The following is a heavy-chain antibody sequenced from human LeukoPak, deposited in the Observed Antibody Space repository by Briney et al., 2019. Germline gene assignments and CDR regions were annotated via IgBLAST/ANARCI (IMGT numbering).Heavy chain of an antibody. Sequence: GGSLRLSCAASRFTFSTYWMHWVRHAPGKGLVWVSRINSDGSSTGYADSVKGRFTISRDNAKNSLYLQMNSLRAEDTAVYYCARVLEEEVYANGLGYWGQGTLVTVSS. D-gene: IGHD2-8*01. CDR2: INSDGSST. V-gene: IGHV3-74*01. CDR1: RFTFSTYW. J-gene: IGHJ4*02. CDR3: ARVLEEEVYANGLGY.